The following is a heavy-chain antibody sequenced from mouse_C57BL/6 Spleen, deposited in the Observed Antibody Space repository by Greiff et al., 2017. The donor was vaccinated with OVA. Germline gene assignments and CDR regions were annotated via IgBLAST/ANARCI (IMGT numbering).Heavy chain of an antibody. Sequence: EVQGVESGGGLVQPGGSLKLSCAASGFTFSDYGMAWVRQAPRKGPEWVAFISNLAYSIYYADTVTGRFTISRENAKNTLYLEMSSLRSEDTAMYYCARPGTSYWYFDVWGTGTTVTVSS. CDR3: ARPGTSYWYFDV. J-gene: IGHJ1*03. CDR1: GFTFSDYG. V-gene: IGHV5-15*01. D-gene: IGHD1-3*01. CDR2: ISNLAYSI.